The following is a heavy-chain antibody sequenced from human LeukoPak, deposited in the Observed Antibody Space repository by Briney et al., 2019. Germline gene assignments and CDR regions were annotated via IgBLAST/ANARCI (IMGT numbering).Heavy chain of an antibody. Sequence: ASVKVSCKASGYTFTSYDINWVRQATGQGLEWMGWITPYNGNTFYAQKVQGRLTLTTDTSSSRAYMDLRSLRSDDTAICYCAREQYETRSFDYWGQGTLVTVSS. D-gene: IGHD4-11*01. CDR1: GYTFTSYD. J-gene: IGHJ4*02. CDR3: AREQYETRSFDY. CDR2: ITPYNGNT. V-gene: IGHV1-18*01.